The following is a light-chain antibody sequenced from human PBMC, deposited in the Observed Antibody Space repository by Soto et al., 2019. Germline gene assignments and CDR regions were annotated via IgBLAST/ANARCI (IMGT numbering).Light chain of an antibody. CDR3: QHYNSYSEA. CDR2: KAS. V-gene: IGKV1-5*03. Sequence: DIQMTQSPSILSGSVGDRVTITCRASQTISSWLARYQQKPGKAPKLLIYKASTLKSGVPSRFSGSGSGTEFTLTISSLQPDDFATYYCQHYNSYSEAFGQGGKVDIK. CDR1: QTISSW. J-gene: IGKJ1*01.